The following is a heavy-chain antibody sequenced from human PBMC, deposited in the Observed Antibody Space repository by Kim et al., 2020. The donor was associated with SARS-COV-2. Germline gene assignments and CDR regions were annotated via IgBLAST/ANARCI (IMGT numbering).Heavy chain of an antibody. J-gene: IGHJ6*02. D-gene: IGHD1-1*01. V-gene: IGHV3-21*01. CDR1: GFTFSVYK. Sequence: GGSLRLSCAASGFTFSVYKVNWVRQAPGKGLEWVSSITSASSNIYYADSVKGRFTISRDNAKNSLFLQMNSLRAEDTAVYYCTRVAASTGMDVWGQGTTVTVSS. CDR2: ITSASSNI. CDR3: TRVAASTGMDV.